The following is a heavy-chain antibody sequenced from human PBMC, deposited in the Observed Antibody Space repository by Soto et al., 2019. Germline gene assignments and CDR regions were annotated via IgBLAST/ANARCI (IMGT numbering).Heavy chain of an antibody. Sequence: WWSLRLSCSASVFTFSSYSMNWVRQAPGKGLEWVSSISSSSSYIYYADSVKGRFTISRDNAKNSLYLQMNSLRAEDTAVYYCARDQTTGDYWGQGTLVTVSS. CDR2: ISSSSSYI. CDR3: ARDQTTGDY. CDR1: VFTFSSYS. V-gene: IGHV3-21*01. D-gene: IGHD4-17*01. J-gene: IGHJ4*02.